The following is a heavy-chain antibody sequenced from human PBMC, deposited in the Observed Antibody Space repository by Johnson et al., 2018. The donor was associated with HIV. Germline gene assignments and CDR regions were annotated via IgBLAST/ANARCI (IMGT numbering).Heavy chain of an antibody. D-gene: IGHD1-26*01. V-gene: IGHV3-7*01. CDR2: IKQDGSEK. CDR3: AREGIVGATDDAFDI. CDR1: GFTFSSYW. Sequence: VHLVESGGGLVQPGGSLRLSCAASGFTFSSYWMSWVRQAPGKGLEWVANIKQDGSEKYYVDSVKGRFTISRDNAKNSLYLQMNSLRAEDTAVYYCAREGIVGATDDAFDIWGQGTMVTVSS. J-gene: IGHJ3*02.